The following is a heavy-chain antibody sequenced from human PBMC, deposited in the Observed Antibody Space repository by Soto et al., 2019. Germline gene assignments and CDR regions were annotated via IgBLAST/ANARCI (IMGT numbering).Heavy chain of an antibody. D-gene: IGHD3-9*01. V-gene: IGHV4-59*01. CDR2: IYYSGST. CDR3: ARDAHDILTGYSHIDY. CDR1: GGSLSSYY. J-gene: IGHJ4*02. Sequence: SETLSLTCTVSGGSLSSYYWSWIRQPPGKGLEWIGYIYYSGSTNYNPSLKSRVTISVDTSKNQFSLKLSSVTAADTAVYYCARDAHDILTGYSHIDYWGQRTLVTVSS.